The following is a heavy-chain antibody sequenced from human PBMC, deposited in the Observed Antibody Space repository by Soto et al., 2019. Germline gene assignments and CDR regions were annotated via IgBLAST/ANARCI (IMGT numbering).Heavy chain of an antibody. CDR1: GYTFTGYY. CDR2: INPNSGGA. D-gene: IGHD6-13*01. CDR3: ARGEGSSWFFYYFDY. J-gene: IGHJ4*02. V-gene: IGHV1-2*02. Sequence: ASVKVSCKASGYTFTGYYLHWARQASGQGLEWMGWINPNSGGANYAQQFQGRVTMTRDTSISTAYLEFNSLRSDDTAVYYCARGEGSSWFFYYFDYWGRGTLVTVSS.